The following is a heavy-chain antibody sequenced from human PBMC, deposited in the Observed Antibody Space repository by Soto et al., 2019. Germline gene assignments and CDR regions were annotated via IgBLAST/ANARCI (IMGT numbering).Heavy chain of an antibody. V-gene: IGHV3-30*18. Sequence: QVQLVESGGGVVQPGRSLRLSCAASGFTFSSYGMHWVRQAPGKGLEWVAVISYDGSNKYYADSVKGRFTISRDNSKNTLYLQMNSLRAEDTAVYYCAKAFGASTLIKQWQGLYYYGMDVWGQGTTVTVSS. J-gene: IGHJ6*02. CDR2: ISYDGSNK. D-gene: IGHD6-19*01. CDR3: AKAFGASTLIKQWQGLYYYGMDV. CDR1: GFTFSSYG.